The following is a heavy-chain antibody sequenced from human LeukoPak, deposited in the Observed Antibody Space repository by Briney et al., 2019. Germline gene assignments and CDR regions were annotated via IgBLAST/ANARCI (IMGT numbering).Heavy chain of an antibody. CDR3: ARLGYYYDSSGYYYLDAFDI. Sequence: SETLSLTCTVSGGSISSYYWSWIRQPPGKGLEWIGYIYTSGSTNYNPSLKSRVTISVDTSKNQLSLKLSSVTAADTAVYYCARLGYYYDSSGYYYLDAFDIWGQGTMVTVSS. CDR1: GGSISSYY. D-gene: IGHD3-22*01. V-gene: IGHV4-4*09. CDR2: IYTSGST. J-gene: IGHJ3*02.